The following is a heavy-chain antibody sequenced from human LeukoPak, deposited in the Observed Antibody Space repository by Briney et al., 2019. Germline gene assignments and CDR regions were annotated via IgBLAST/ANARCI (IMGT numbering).Heavy chain of an antibody. V-gene: IGHV3-21*01. CDR2: ISSSSSYI. CDR3: ARTAVFGVVIQYFDY. Sequence: GGSLRLSCAASGFTFSSYSMNWVRQAPGKGLEWVSSISSSSSYIYYADSVKGRFTISRDNAKNSLYLQMNSLRAEDTAVYYCARTAVFGVVIQYFDYWGQGTLVTVSS. J-gene: IGHJ4*02. CDR1: GFTFSSYS. D-gene: IGHD3-3*01.